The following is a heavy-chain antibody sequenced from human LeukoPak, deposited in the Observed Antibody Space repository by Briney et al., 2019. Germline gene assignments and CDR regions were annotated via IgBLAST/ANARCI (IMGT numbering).Heavy chain of an antibody. CDR2: IHYTGLT. V-gene: IGHV4-59*08. CDR1: GGSISSYY. J-gene: IGHJ6*02. CDR3: TRHPPVPAFENGLDV. D-gene: IGHD2-2*01. Sequence: TSETLSLTCTVSGGSISSYYWSWIRQPPGKGLEWIGYIHYTGLTIYNPSLKSRVTISVDTSKNQFSLRLRSVTAADTAVYYCTRHPPVPAFENGLDVWGQGTTVTVSS.